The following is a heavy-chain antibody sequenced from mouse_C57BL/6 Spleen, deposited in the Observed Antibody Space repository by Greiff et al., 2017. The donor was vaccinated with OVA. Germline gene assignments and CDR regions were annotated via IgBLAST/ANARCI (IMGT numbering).Heavy chain of an antibody. V-gene: IGHV1-64*01. CDR1: GYTFTSYW. CDR3: AREGTGYYFDY. CDR2: IHPNSGST. J-gene: IGHJ2*01. Sequence: QVQLQQPGAELVKPGASVKLSCKASGYTFTSYWMHWVKQRPGQGLEWIGLIHPNSGSTNSNEKFKSKATLTVDKSSSTAYMQLSSLTSEDSAVYYCAREGTGYYFDYWGQGTTLTVSS. D-gene: IGHD4-1*01.